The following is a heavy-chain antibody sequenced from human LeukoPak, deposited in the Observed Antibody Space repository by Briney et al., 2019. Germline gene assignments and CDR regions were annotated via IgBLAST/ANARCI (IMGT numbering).Heavy chain of an antibody. V-gene: IGHV3-23*01. J-gene: IGHJ4*02. CDR3: AKDLAVAGTRNWDRGLDY. CDR2: ISGSGGST. D-gene: IGHD6-19*01. CDR1: GFTFSSYA. Sequence: GASQRLSCAASGFTFSSYAMSWVRQAPGKGLEWVSAISGSGGSTYYADSVKGRFTISRDNSKNTLYLQMNSLRAEDTAVYYCAKDLAVAGTRNWDRGLDYWGQGTLVTVPS.